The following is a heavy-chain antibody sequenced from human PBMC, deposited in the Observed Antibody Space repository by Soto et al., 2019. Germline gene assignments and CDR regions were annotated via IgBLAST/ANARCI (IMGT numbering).Heavy chain of an antibody. Sequence: QVQLQESGPGLVKPSETLSLTCTVSGGSISSYYLSWIRQPPGKGLEWIGYIYYSGSTNYNPSLKSRVTISVATSKNQSSLKLSAVTAAYTAVYYCARDRWGEDGSGSYSLDYWGQGTLVTVSS. CDR1: GGSISSYY. V-gene: IGHV4-59*01. D-gene: IGHD3-10*01. J-gene: IGHJ4*02. CDR2: IYYSGST. CDR3: ARDRWGEDGSGSYSLDY.